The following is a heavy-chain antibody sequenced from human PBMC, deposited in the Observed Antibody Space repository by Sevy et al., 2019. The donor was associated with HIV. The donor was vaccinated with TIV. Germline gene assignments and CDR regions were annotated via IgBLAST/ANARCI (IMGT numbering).Heavy chain of an antibody. CDR3: ARAGTVLGVIISPQGWFDP. D-gene: IGHD3-10*01. CDR1: GGSISSYY. CDR2: IYYSGST. J-gene: IGHJ5*02. Sequence: SETLSLTCTVSGGSISSYYWSWIRQPPGKGLEWIGYIYYSGSTNDDPSLKSRVTISVDTSKNQFSQKLSSVTAADTAVYYCARAGTVLGVIISPQGWFDPWGQGTLVTVSS. V-gene: IGHV4-59*01.